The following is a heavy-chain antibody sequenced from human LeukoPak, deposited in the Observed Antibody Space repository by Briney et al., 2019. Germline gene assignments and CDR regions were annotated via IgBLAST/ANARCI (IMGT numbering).Heavy chain of an antibody. D-gene: IGHD3-3*02. J-gene: IGHJ4*02. CDR2: INHSGST. CDR3: ARGKGLLEIFAWLPNDS. CDR1: GDSISSYY. V-gene: IGHV4-34*01. Sequence: PSETLSLTCTVSGDSISSYYWSWIRQPPGKGLEWIGEINHSGSTNYNPSLKSRVTISVDTSKNQFSLKLSSVTAADTAVYYCARGKGLLEIFAWLPNDSWGRGTLATVS.